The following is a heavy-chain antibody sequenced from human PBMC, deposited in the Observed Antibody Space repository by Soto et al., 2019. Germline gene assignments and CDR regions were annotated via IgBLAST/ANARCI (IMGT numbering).Heavy chain of an antibody. CDR1: GLTFSSYA. CDR3: ARAPDFGSGSSRRFWYLDL. D-gene: IGHD3-10*01. J-gene: IGHJ2*01. Sequence: GGSLRLSCAASGLTFSSYAMHWVRQAPGKGLEWVAVISYDGSNKYYSDSVQGRFTISRDDSKNTLYLHMNSLRLEDTAVYYCARAPDFGSGSSRRFWYLDLWGHGTLVTVSS. CDR2: ISYDGSNK. V-gene: IGHV3-30-3*01.